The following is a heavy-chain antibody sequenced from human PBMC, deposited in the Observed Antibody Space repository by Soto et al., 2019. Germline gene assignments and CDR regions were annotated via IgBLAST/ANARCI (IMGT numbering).Heavy chain of an antibody. CDR1: GYTFTSYA. V-gene: IGHV1-3*01. CDR3: ARESPCATYYYASGSYQPLDY. CDR2: INAGNGNT. Sequence: ASVKVSCKASGYTFTSYAMHWVGQAPGKRLEWMGWINAGNGNTKYSQKFQGRITITRDTSASTAYMELSSFRSEDTAVYYCARESPCATYYYASGSYQPLDYWGQGTLVTVSS. J-gene: IGHJ4*02. D-gene: IGHD3-10*01.